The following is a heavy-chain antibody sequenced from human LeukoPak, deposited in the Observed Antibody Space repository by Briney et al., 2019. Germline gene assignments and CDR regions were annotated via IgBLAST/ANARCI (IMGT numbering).Heavy chain of an antibody. CDR1: GYSFTTYW. J-gene: IGHJ4*02. CDR2: IYPGDSDT. D-gene: IGHD6-19*01. V-gene: IGHV5-51*01. Sequence: GGSLKISCKGSGYSFTTYWIGWVRQMPGKGLEWMGIIYPGDSDTRYSPSFQGQVTISADKSISTAYLQWSSLKASDTAMYYCASQGGYTSGWLIFDYWGQGTLVTVSS. CDR3: ASQGGYTSGWLIFDY.